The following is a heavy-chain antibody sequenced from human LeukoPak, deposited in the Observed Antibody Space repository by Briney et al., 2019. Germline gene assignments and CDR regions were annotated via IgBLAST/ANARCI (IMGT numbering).Heavy chain of an antibody. Sequence: GASVTVSRKASGYTFTDYDMHWVRQAPGQGLEWMGWINPNNGGTNYAQKFQGRVTMTRDTSISTAYMELSRLRSDDTAVYYCARERGQQVRFDPWGQGTLVTVSS. J-gene: IGHJ5*02. CDR2: INPNNGGT. CDR3: ARERGQQVRFDP. V-gene: IGHV1-2*02. D-gene: IGHD6-13*01. CDR1: GYTFTDYD.